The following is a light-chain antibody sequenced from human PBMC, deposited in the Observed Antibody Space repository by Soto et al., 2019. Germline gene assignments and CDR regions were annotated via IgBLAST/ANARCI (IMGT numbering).Light chain of an antibody. CDR3: QQRSNWPPRIT. CDR1: QSVSSY. V-gene: IGKV3-11*01. CDR2: DAS. J-gene: IGKJ5*01. Sequence: ESVVTHSPATLSLSPGERATLSCRASQSVSSYLAWYQQKPGQAPRLLIYDASNRATGIPARFSGSGSGTDFTLTISSLEPEDFAVYYCQQRSNWPPRITFGQGTRLEIK.